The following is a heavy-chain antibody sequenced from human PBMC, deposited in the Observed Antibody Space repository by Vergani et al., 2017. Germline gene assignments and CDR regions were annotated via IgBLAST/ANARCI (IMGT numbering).Heavy chain of an antibody. J-gene: IGHJ4*02. CDR1: GFTFSGSA. D-gene: IGHD6-13*01. CDR3: TRPRAAAGTVDY. CDR2: IRSKANSYAT. Sequence: EVQLVESGGGLVQPGGSLKLSCAASGFTFSGSAMHWVRHASGQGLEWVVRIRSKANSYATAYAASMKGRFTISRDDAQNTAYLQMHSLKTEDTAVYYCTRPRAAAGTVDYWGQGTLVTVSS. V-gene: IGHV3-73*01.